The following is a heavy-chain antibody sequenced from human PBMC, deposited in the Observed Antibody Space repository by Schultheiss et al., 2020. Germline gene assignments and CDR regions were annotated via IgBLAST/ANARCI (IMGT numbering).Heavy chain of an antibody. Sequence: SCAASGFTFDNYGMHWVRQAAGKGLEWVAFIWYDGSNTYYADSVKGRFTISRDNSKNTLYLQMNSLRADDSAVYFCARDLIPDQWGQGTLVTVSS. CDR3: ARDLIPDQ. D-gene: IGHD1-14*01. CDR2: IWYDGSNT. CDR1: GFTFDNYG. V-gene: IGHV3-33*01. J-gene: IGHJ4*02.